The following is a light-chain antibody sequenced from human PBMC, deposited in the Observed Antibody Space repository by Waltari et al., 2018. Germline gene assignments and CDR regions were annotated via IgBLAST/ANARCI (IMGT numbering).Light chain of an antibody. CDR1: QDINTY. Sequence: QSTQSPSSLPASVGDRVTITCRASQDINTYLAWYQLTPGKAPKLLISTSSTLRTGVPSRFSGSGSGPDVTLTITSRQPEDLATYYCQQLNTYPCTFGQGTKLEIK. V-gene: IGKV1-9*01. CDR3: QQLNTYPCT. J-gene: IGKJ2*02. CDR2: TSS.